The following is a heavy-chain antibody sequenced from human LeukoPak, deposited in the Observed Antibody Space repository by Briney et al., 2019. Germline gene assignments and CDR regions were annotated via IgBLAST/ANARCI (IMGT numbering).Heavy chain of an antibody. V-gene: IGHV3-7*05. CDR3: ASLYGDY. D-gene: IGHD2-2*02. J-gene: IGHJ4*02. CDR2: IKPDGNEQ. Sequence: GGSLRLSCAASGFTLSSYWMTWVRQAPGKGLEWVANIKPDGNEQHYVDSVKGRFTISRDNAKNSLYLQVDSLRAEDTAVYYCASLYGDYWGRGTLVTVSS. CDR1: GFTLSSYW.